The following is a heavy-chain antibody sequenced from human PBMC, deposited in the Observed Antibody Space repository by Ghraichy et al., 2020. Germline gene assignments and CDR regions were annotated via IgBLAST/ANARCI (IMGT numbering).Heavy chain of an antibody. CDR3: ARVAVHTYSGDYFDY. D-gene: IGHD1-26*01. J-gene: IGHJ4*02. V-gene: IGHV4-4*07. Sequence: SETLSLTCTVSGGSISSYYWSWIRQPAGKGLEWIGRIYTSGSTNYNPSLKSRVTMSVDTSKNQFSLKLSSVTAADTAVYYCARVAVHTYSGDYFDYWGQGTLVTVSS. CDR1: GGSISSYY. CDR2: IYTSGST.